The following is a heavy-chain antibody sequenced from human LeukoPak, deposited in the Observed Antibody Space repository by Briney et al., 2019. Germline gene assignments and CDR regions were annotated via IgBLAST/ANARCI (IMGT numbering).Heavy chain of an antibody. V-gene: IGHV4-59*08. D-gene: IGHD3-9*01. CDR3: ARHEYDILTGYSSLDY. CDR1: GASISSFY. Sequence: SETLSLTCTVSGASISSFYWSWIRQPPGKGLEWIAYIYNSGSSSYNPSLKSRVTISLDTSKNQFSLKLSSVTAADTAVYYCARHEYDILTGYSSLDYWGLEPWSPSPQ. J-gene: IGHJ4*01. CDR2: IYNSGSS.